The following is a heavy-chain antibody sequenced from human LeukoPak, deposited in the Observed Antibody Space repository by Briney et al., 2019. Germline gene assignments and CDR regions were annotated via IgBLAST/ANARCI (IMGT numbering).Heavy chain of an antibody. J-gene: IGHJ5*02. Sequence: SETLSLTCTVSGGSISSSSYYWGWIRQPPGKGLEWIGSIYYSGSTYYNPSLKSRVTISVDTSKNQSSLKLSSVTAADTAVYYCARRGGDEYYYGSGSYVRADWFDPWGQGTLVTVSS. CDR3: ARRGGDEYYYGSGSYVRADWFDP. CDR2: IYYSGST. CDR1: GGSISSSSYY. V-gene: IGHV4-39*01. D-gene: IGHD3-10*01.